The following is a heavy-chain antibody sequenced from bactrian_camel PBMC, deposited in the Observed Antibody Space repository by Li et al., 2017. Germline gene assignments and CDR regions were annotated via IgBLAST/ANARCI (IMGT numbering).Heavy chain of an antibody. CDR3: AADFRTVVAGCTFYDYTY. CDR1: SSYSRAC. Sequence: HVQLVESGGGSVQAGGSLNLTCSAHSSYSRACMGWFRQAPGKQREGVATIYTLDDSTYYSDSEKGWFTISRDTAKNTMYLRMNSLTPDDSAMYYCAADFRTVVAGCTFYDYTYWGRGTQVTVS. D-gene: IGHD6*01. J-gene: IGHJ4*01. CDR2: IYTLDDST. V-gene: IGHV3S1*01.